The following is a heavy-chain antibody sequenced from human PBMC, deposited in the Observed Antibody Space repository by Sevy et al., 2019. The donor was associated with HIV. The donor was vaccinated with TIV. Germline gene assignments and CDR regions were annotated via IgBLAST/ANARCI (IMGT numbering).Heavy chain of an antibody. V-gene: IGHV3-23*01. D-gene: IGHD6-13*01. CDR1: GFTFSSYG. CDR3: AKLTAAGSDH. CDR2: VGGSGGTT. J-gene: IGHJ4*02. Sequence: GGSLRLSCAASGFTFSSYGMSWVRQIPGKGLEWVSSVGGSGGTTYYVDSVKGRFTISRDNSKNTLFLQMNSLRAEDTALYYCAKLTAAGSDHWGQGTLVTVSS.